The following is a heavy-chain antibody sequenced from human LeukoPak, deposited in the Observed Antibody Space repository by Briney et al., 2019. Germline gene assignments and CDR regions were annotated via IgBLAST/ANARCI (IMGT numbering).Heavy chain of an antibody. J-gene: IGHJ5*02. Sequence: GGSLRLSCAASGFTFSSYAMSWVRQAPGKGLEWVSAISGSGGSTYYADSVKGRFTISRDNAKNSLYLQMNSLRAEDTALYYCAKDGGSTSGNWFDPWGQGTLVTVSS. CDR1: GFTFSSYA. CDR3: AKDGGSTSGNWFDP. CDR2: ISGSGGST. D-gene: IGHD2-2*01. V-gene: IGHV3-23*01.